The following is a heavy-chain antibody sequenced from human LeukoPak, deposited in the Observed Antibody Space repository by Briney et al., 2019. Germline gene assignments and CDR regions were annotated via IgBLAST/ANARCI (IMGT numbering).Heavy chain of an antibody. CDR3: ARRTRGYSYGPYYYGMDV. Sequence: SETLSLTRAVYGGSFSGYYWSWIRQPPGKGLEWIGEINHSGSTSYNPSLKSRVTISLDTSKNQFSLKVSTVTAADTAVYYCARRTRGYSYGPYYYGMDVWGQGTTVTVSS. CDR2: INHSGST. J-gene: IGHJ6*02. D-gene: IGHD5-18*01. V-gene: IGHV4-34*01. CDR1: GGSFSGYY.